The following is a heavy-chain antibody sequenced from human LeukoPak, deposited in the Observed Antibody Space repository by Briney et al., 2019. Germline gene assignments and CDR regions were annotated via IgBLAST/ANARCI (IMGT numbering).Heavy chain of an antibody. CDR3: ARGADYGDAFDI. Sequence: GGSLRLSCAASGFTLRNNGMSWVRQAPGKGLEWVAAIIGGGDDTHYADSVKGRFTISRDNAKNSLYLQMNSLRAEDTAVYYCARGADYGDAFDIWGQGTMVTVSS. D-gene: IGHD4-17*01. CDR1: GFTLRNNG. CDR2: IIGGGDDT. V-gene: IGHV3-21*01. J-gene: IGHJ3*02.